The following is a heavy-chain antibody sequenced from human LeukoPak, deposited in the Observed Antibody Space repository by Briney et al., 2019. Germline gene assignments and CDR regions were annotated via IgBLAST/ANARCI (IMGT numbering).Heavy chain of an antibody. CDR2: ISSNGGST. J-gene: IGHJ4*02. D-gene: IGHD4-17*01. CDR3: AREDYGQYYFDY. Sequence: GGSLRLSCSASGFTFSSYAMHWVRQAPGKGLEYVSAISSNGGSTYYADSVKGRFTVSRDNFKNTLYLQMNSLRAEDTAVYYCAREDYGQYYFDYWGQGTLVTVSS. CDR1: GFTFSSYA. V-gene: IGHV3-64*04.